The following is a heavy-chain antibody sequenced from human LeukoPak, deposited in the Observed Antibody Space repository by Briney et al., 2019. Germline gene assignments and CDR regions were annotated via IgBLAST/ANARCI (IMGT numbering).Heavy chain of an antibody. CDR3: ATDFEADFWSGRRLVP. CDR1: GYTFTGYD. V-gene: IGHV1-69*04. CDR2: IIPILGIA. J-gene: IGHJ5*02. Sequence: VASVKVSCKASGYTFTGYDINWVRQAPGQGLEWMGRIIPILGIANYAQKFQGRVTITADKSTSTAYMELSSLRSEDTAVYYCATDFEADFWSGRRLVPWGQGTLVTVSS. D-gene: IGHD3-3*01.